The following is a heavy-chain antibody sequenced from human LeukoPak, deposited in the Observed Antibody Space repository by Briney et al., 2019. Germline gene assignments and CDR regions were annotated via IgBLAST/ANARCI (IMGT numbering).Heavy chain of an antibody. D-gene: IGHD3-10*01. CDR3: ARTRGYSPFDY. V-gene: IGHV4-34*01. Sequence: PSETLSLTCAVYGGSFSGYYWSWIRQPPGKGLEWIGEINHSGSTNYNPSLKSRVTISVDTSKNQFSLKLSSVAAADTAVYHCARTRGYSPFDYWGQGTLVTVSS. J-gene: IGHJ4*02. CDR1: GGSFSGYY. CDR2: INHSGST.